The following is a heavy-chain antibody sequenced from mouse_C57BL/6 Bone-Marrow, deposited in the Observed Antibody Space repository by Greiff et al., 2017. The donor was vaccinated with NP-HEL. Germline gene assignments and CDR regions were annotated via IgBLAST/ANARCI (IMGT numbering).Heavy chain of an antibody. V-gene: IGHV1-62-2*01. CDR3: ARHGFTTVVDGDYFDY. CDR1: GYTFTEYT. CDR2: FYPGSGSI. J-gene: IGHJ2*01. Sequence: VKLMESGAELVKPGASVKLSCKASGYTFTEYTIHWVKQRSGQGLEWIGWFYPGSGSIKYNEKFKDKATLTADKSSSTVYMELSRLTSEDSAVYFCARHGFTTVVDGDYFDYWGQGTTLTVSS. D-gene: IGHD1-1*01.